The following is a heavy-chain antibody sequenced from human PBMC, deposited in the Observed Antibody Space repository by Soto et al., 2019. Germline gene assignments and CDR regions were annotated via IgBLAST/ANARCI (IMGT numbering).Heavy chain of an antibody. CDR1: GGSIYTYY. CDR2: ISDGGST. J-gene: IGHJ4*02. V-gene: IGHV4-59*01. CDR3: ARADPDASVGY. D-gene: IGHD2-15*01. Sequence: SETLSLTCNVSGGSIYTYYWNWIRQSPGKGLEWIGYISDGGSTNYNPSLKSRVTISVDTSKNQFSLKLSSVTAADTAVYYCARADPDASVGYWGQGTLVTVSS.